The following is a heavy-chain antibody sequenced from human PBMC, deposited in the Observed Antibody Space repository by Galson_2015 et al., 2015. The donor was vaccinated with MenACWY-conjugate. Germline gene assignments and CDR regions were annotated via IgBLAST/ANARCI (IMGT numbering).Heavy chain of an antibody. CDR3: ARGRGSGSSDY. CDR2: IKSKTDGGTT. Sequence: SLRLSCAASGFTFSYAWMNWVRQAPGKGLEWVGRIKSKTDGGTTDYAAPVKGRFTISRDDSKNTLYLQMNSLRAEDTAVYYCARGRGSGSSDYWGQGTLVTVSS. V-gene: IGHV3-15*07. D-gene: IGHD6-19*01. J-gene: IGHJ4*02. CDR1: GFTFSYAW.